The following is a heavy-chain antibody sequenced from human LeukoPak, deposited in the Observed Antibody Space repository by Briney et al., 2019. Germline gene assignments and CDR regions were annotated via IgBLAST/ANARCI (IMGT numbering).Heavy chain of an antibody. CDR1: GGTFSSYA. Sequence: SVKVSCKASGGTFSSYAISWVRQAPGQGLEWMGGIIPIFGTANYAQKFQGRVTITADESTSTAYMELSSLRSEDTAVYYCARGGIVVVRGKNWFDPWAQGTLVTVSS. D-gene: IGHD2-2*01. CDR2: IIPIFGTA. CDR3: ARGGIVVVRGKNWFDP. V-gene: IGHV1-69*01. J-gene: IGHJ5*02.